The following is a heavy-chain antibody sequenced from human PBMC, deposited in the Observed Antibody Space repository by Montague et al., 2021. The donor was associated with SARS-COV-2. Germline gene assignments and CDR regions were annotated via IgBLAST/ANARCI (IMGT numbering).Heavy chain of an antibody. Sequence: SETLSLTCAVSGGSISSSNWWSWVRQPPGKGLEWIGEIYHNGSTNYNPSLKSRVTISVDKSKNQFSLKLSSVAAADTAVYYCARGGVGLWFGRALDYWGQGTLVTVSS. CDR1: GGSISSSNW. J-gene: IGHJ4*02. CDR3: ARGGVGLWFGRALDY. D-gene: IGHD3-10*01. V-gene: IGHV4-4*02. CDR2: IYHNGST.